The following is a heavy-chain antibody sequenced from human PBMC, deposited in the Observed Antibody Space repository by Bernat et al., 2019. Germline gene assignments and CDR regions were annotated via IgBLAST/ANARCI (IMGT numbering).Heavy chain of an antibody. Sequence: QVQLVESGGGVVQPGRSLRLSCAASGFTFSSYGMHWVRQAPGKGLEWVAVISYDGSNKYYADSVKGRFTISRDNSKNTLYLQMNSLRAEDTAVYYCAKGPMKYCSGGSCYPTFDDWGQGTLVTVSS. D-gene: IGHD2-15*01. CDR2: ISYDGSNK. V-gene: IGHV3-30*18. J-gene: IGHJ4*02. CDR1: GFTFSSYG. CDR3: AKGPMKYCSGGSCYPTFDD.